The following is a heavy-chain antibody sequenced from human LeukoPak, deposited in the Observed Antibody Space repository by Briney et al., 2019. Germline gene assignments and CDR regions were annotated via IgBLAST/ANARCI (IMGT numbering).Heavy chain of an antibody. CDR2: ISYDGSNK. D-gene: IGHD2-2*01. CDR1: GFTFSSYA. V-gene: IGHV3-30-3*01. CDR3: ARDQQYCSSTSCYLAYYFDY. J-gene: IGHJ4*02. Sequence: GGSLRLSCAASGFTFSSYAMHWVRQAPGKGLEWVAVISYDGSNKYYADSVKGRFTISRDNSKNTLYLQMNSLRAEDTAVYYCARDQQYCSSTSCYLAYYFDYWGQGTLVTVSS.